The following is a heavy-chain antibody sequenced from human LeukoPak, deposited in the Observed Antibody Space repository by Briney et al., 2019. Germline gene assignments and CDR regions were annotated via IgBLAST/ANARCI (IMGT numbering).Heavy chain of an antibody. CDR3: ANSSTTLKVFGP. CDR2: IIPVLSTT. V-gene: IGHV1-69*05. D-gene: IGHD2-2*01. J-gene: IGHJ5*02. CDR1: GGSLSNYA. Sequence: GASVKVSCKTSGGSLSNYAFNWVRQAPGQGLEWMGGIIPVLSTTNYAQKFQGRVTITTDESTNTAYMEMSSLTSEDTAVYFCANSSTTLKVFGPWGQGTLVTVSS.